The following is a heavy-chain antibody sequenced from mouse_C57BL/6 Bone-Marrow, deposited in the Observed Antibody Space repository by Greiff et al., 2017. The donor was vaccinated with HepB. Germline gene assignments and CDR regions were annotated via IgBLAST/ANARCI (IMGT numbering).Heavy chain of an antibody. CDR2: IYPGDGDT. J-gene: IGHJ1*03. V-gene: IGHV1-82*01. CDR1: GYAFSSSW. D-gene: IGHD1-1*01. CDR3: ATYYGSSYRYFDV. Sequence: QVQLKESGPELVKPGASVKISCKASGYAFSSSWMNWVKQRPGKGLEWIGRIYPGDGDTNYNGKFKGKATLTADKSSSTAYMQLSSLTSEDSAVYFCATYYGSSYRYFDVWGTGTTVTVSS.